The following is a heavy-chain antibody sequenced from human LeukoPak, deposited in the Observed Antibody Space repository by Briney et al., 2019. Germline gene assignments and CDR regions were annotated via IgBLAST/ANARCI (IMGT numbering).Heavy chain of an antibody. Sequence: ASVKVPCKTSGYTFTSYGISWVRQAPGQGLEWMGWISAYNGYTNYAQKLQGRVTITTDTSTSTAYMELRSLRSDDTAVYYCARAGWYELPRYAFDIWGQGTMVTVSS. CDR1: GYTFTSYG. D-gene: IGHD6-19*01. J-gene: IGHJ3*02. CDR2: ISAYNGYT. CDR3: ARAGWYELPRYAFDI. V-gene: IGHV1-18*01.